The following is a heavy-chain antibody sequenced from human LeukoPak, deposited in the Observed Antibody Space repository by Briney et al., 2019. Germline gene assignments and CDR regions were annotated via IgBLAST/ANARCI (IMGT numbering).Heavy chain of an antibody. J-gene: IGHJ6*03. V-gene: IGHV4-59*12. D-gene: IGHD4-11*01. Sequence: PSETLSLTCTVSGGSISSYYWSWIRQPPGKGLEWIGYIYYSGSTNYNPSLKSRVIISVDTSKNQFSLKLSSVTAADTAVYYCARGRPPTYSNFRYYYYYYMDVWGKGTTVTVSS. CDR1: GGSISSYY. CDR3: ARGRPPTYSNFRYYYYYYMDV. CDR2: IYYSGST.